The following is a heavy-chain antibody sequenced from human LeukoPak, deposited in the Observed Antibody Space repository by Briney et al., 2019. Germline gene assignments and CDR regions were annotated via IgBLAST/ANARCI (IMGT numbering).Heavy chain of an antibody. CDR2: IYSGGST. Sequence: GGSLRLSCAASGFTVSSNYMSWVRQAPGKGLEGVSVIYSGGSTYYSDSVTGRFTISRDNSKNTLYLQMNSLRAEDTAVYYCARDVVYWGQGTLVTVSS. J-gene: IGHJ4*02. CDR3: ARDVVY. CDR1: GFTVSSNY. D-gene: IGHD2-15*01. V-gene: IGHV3-53*01.